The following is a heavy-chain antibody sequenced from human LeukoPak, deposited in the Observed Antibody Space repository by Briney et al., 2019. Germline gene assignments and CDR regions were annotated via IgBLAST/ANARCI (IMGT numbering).Heavy chain of an antibody. Sequence: SETLSLTCTVSGGSISSYYWSWIRQPPGKGLEWIGYIYTSGSTNYKPSLKSRVTISVDTSKNQFSLKLSSVTAADTAVYYCAGHRIAVAFDYWGQGTLVTVSS. CDR3: AGHRIAVAFDY. D-gene: IGHD6-19*01. J-gene: IGHJ4*02. CDR1: GGSISSYY. CDR2: IYTSGST. V-gene: IGHV4-4*09.